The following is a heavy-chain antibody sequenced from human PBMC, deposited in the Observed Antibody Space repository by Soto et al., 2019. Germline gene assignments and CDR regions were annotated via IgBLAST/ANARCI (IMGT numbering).Heavy chain of an antibody. CDR3: ARGRSSSD. CDR2: IKEDGSDK. V-gene: IGHV3-7*01. CDR1: GFSFSNSW. J-gene: IGHJ4*02. D-gene: IGHD6-6*01. Sequence: EVQLVESGGGLVQPRGSLRLSCAASGFSFSNSWMTWVRQAPGKGLEWVANIKEDGSDKYYVDSVKGRFTVSRDNAKNSLYLQMDSLRVEDTAVYYGARGRSSSDWGQGTLVTVSS.